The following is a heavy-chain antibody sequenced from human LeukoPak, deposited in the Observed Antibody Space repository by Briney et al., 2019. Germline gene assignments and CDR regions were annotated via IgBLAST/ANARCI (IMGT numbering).Heavy chain of an antibody. CDR1: GFTFTSYA. Sequence: GGSLRLSCAASGFTFTSYAMTWVRQAPGKGLEWVSSISWNSGSIGYADSVKGRFTISRDNSKNTLYLQMNSLRAEDTAVYYCARDAAIFGVVIGAFDIWGQGTMVTVSS. J-gene: IGHJ3*02. V-gene: IGHV3-23*01. D-gene: IGHD3-3*01. CDR2: ISWNSGSI. CDR3: ARDAAIFGVVIGAFDI.